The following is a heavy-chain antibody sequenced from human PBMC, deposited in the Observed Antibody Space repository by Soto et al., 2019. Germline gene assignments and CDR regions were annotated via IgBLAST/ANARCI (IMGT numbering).Heavy chain of an antibody. CDR3: ARNQAYCGGDCYSDY. CDR2: IYSGGST. V-gene: IGHV3-66*01. D-gene: IGHD2-21*02. Sequence: GGSLRLSCAASGFTVSSNYMSWVRQAPGKGLEWVSVIYSGGSTYYADSVKGRFTISRDNSKNTLYLQMNSLRAEDTAVYYCARNQAYCGGDCYSDYWGQGTLVTVSS. J-gene: IGHJ4*02. CDR1: GFTVSSNY.